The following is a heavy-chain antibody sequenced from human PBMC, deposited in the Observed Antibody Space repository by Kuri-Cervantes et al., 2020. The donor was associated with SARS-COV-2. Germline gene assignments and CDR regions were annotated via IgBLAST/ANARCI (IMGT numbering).Heavy chain of an antibody. CDR1: GGSIRSSSYY. D-gene: IGHD3-3*01. Sequence: SETLSLTCTVSGGSIRSSSYYWGWIRQPPGEGLEWIGSIYYSGSTYYHPSLKSRVTISVDTSKNQFSLKLSSVTAADTAVYYCATHDFWSGSTFDYWGQGTLVTVSS. V-gene: IGHV4-39*01. CDR2: IYYSGST. CDR3: ATHDFWSGSTFDY. J-gene: IGHJ4*02.